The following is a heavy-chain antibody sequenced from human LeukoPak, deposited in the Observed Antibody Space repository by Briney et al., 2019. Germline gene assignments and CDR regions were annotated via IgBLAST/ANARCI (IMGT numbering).Heavy chain of an antibody. V-gene: IGHV1-18*01. D-gene: IGHD2-2*01. CDR3: ARIPGYCSSTSCSWVWAFDY. CDR2: ISAYNSNT. J-gene: IGHJ4*02. CDR1: GYTFTSYG. Sequence: GASVKVSCKASGYTFTSYGIRWVRQGPGQGLEWMGWISAYNSNTNYAQGHEGRVNMTTDTSTSKAYMELRSLRSDDTAVYYCARIPGYCSSTSCSWVWAFDYWGQGTLVTVSS.